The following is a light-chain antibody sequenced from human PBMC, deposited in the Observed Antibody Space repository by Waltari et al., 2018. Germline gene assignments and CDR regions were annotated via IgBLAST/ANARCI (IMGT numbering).Light chain of an antibody. CDR1: QRVSSY. Sequence: DIVLTQSPATLSLSPGERATLSCRASQRVSSYLAWYQQKPGQAPRLLIYDASNRATGIPARFSGSGSGTDFTLTISSLEPEDFAVYYCQQRSNWPPGYTFGQGTKLEIK. CDR2: DAS. CDR3: QQRSNWPPGYT. J-gene: IGKJ2*01. V-gene: IGKV3-11*01.